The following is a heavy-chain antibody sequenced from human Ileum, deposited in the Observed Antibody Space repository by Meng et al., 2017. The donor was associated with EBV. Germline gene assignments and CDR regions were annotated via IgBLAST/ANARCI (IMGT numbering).Heavy chain of an antibody. CDR2: IYYGGST. V-gene: IGHV4-39*07. CDR3: AGPLPGMATVARGATFDL. CDR1: GASISSTIQY. D-gene: IGHD6-13*01. J-gene: IGHJ2*01. Sequence: QLQLQESGPGLAKPSEXLSLTCTVSGASISSTIQYWGWIRQPPGKGLEWIGSIYYGGSTYYNPSLKSRVTISVDTSKNQFSLKLSSVTAADTAVYYCAGPLPGMATVARGATFDLWGSGTLVTVSS.